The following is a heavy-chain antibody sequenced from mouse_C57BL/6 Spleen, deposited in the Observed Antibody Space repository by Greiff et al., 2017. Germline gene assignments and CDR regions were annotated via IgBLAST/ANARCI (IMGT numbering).Heavy chain of an antibody. CDR3: ARRGDGYSCDY. CDR2: IGTSDSYT. V-gene: IGHV1-50*01. Sequence: VQLQQPGAELVKPGASVKLSCTASGYTFTSYWMQWVKQRPGQGLEWIGEIGTSDSYTNYTQKLKGKATLSVDTSSNTAYMQLSSLTSEDSAVYYCARRGDGYSCDYWGQGTTLTVSS. J-gene: IGHJ2*01. D-gene: IGHD2-3*01. CDR1: GYTFTSYW.